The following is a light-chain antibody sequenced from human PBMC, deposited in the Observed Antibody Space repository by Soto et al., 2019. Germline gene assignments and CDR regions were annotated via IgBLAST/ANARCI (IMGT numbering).Light chain of an antibody. J-gene: IGKJ1*01. V-gene: IGKV3-15*01. CDR3: QQYNNWPET. CDR2: GAS. Sequence: EIMMTQSPATLSVSPGERATLSCRASQDVSSNLAWYQQKPGQAPKLLISGASTRATGIPARFSGSGSGTEFTLTISSLQSEDFAVYYCQQYNNWPETFGQGXXX. CDR1: QDVSSN.